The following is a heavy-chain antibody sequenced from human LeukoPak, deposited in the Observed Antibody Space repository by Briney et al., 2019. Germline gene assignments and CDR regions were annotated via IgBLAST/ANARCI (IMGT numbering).Heavy chain of an antibody. CDR1: GGSFSGYY. Sequence: PSETLSLTCAVYGGSFSGYYWSWIRQPPGKGLEWIGEINHSGGTNYNPSLKSRVTISVDTSKNQFSLKLSSVTAADTAVYYCARDILTGPSDYWGQGTLVTVSS. CDR2: INHSGGT. V-gene: IGHV4-34*01. D-gene: IGHD3-9*01. CDR3: ARDILTGPSDY. J-gene: IGHJ4*02.